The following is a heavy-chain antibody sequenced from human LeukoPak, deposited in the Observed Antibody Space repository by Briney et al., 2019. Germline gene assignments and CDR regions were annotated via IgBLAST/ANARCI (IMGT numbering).Heavy chain of an antibody. Sequence: PGGSLRLSCAASGFTFSSYAMSWVRQAPGKGLEWVSAIIGSGGSTYYADSVKGRFTISRDNSKNTLYLQMNSLRAEDTAVYYCAKRRAIYCSSTSCPYYYYYMDVWGKGTTVTVSS. CDR3: AKRRAIYCSSTSCPYYYYYMDV. CDR2: IIGSGGST. V-gene: IGHV3-23*01. J-gene: IGHJ6*03. D-gene: IGHD2-2*01. CDR1: GFTFSSYA.